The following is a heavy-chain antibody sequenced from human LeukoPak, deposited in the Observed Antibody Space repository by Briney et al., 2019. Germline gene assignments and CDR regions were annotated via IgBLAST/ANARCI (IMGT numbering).Heavy chain of an antibody. V-gene: IGHV4-59*01. CDR1: DGSISSYY. D-gene: IGHD6-19*01. J-gene: IGHJ5*02. Sequence: SETLSLTCTVSDGSISSYYWSWIRQPPGKGLEWIGYIYYSGSTNYNPSLKSRVTISVDTSKNQFSLKLSSVTAADTAVYYCARGVAVASWFDPWGQGTLVTVSS. CDR3: ARGVAVASWFDP. CDR2: IYYSGST.